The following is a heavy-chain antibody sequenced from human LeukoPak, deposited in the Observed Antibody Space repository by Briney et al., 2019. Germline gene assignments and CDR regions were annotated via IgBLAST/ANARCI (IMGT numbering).Heavy chain of an antibody. D-gene: IGHD6-19*01. J-gene: IGHJ4*02. CDR2: IYHSGST. CDR1: GYSISSGYY. CDR3: AREQPGYSSGEAYFDY. V-gene: IGHV4-38-2*02. Sequence: SETLSLTCTVSGYSISSGYYWGWIRQPPGKGLEWIGSIYHSGSTYYNPSLKSRVTISVDTSKNQFSLKLSSVTAADTAVYYCAREQPGYSSGEAYFDYWGQGTLVTVSS.